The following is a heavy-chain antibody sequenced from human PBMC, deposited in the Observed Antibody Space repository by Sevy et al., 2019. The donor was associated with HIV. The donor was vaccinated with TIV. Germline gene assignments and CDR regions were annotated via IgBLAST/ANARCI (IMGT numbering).Heavy chain of an antibody. V-gene: IGHV3-48*02. CDR1: GLTFSSDS. J-gene: IGHJ4*02. CDR3: ARDVDTPFVRSFDS. CDR2: ISSSSRTI. Sequence: GGSLRLSCVVSGLTFSSDSMNWVRQAPGKGLEWLAYISSSSRTIYYADSVEGLFTISRDNDKKSVFLQMNNLRDEDSATYYCARDVDTPFVRSFDSWGQGTLVTVSS. D-gene: IGHD5-18*01.